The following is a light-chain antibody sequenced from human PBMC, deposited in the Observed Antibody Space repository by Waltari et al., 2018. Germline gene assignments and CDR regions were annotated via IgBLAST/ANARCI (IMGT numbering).Light chain of an antibody. CDR3: QSYDNTLSVSHVV. CDR1: SSNIGEGYD. CDR2: GNK. J-gene: IGLJ2*01. V-gene: IGLV1-40*01. Sequence: QSVLTQPPSVWGALGQRVITSCAGSSSNIGEGYDAHWYHQFPGIAPILLIYGNKNRPPGVPVRFPGSNSSTSASVVLSRLQAQCEADYYCQSYDNTLSVSHVVFGGGTKLTVL.